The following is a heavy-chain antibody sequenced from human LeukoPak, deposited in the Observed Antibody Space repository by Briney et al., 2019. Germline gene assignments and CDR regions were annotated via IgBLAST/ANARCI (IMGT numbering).Heavy chain of an antibody. CDR3: ARETAMVLLGAYYFDY. CDR2: ITGTGGTT. J-gene: IGHJ4*02. Sequence: GGSLRLSCAASGFTFSSYGMHWVRQAPGKGLEWVSTITGTGGTTYYANSVKGRFTISRDNSMNTVYLQMNSLRAEDTAVYYCARETAMVLLGAYYFDYWGQGTLVTVSS. CDR1: GFTFSSYG. D-gene: IGHD5-18*01. V-gene: IGHV3-23*01.